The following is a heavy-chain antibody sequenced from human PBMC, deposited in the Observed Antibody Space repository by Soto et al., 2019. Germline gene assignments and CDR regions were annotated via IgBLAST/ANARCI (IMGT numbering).Heavy chain of an antibody. D-gene: IGHD4-17*01. CDR3: ASGVGDYAYYYYGMDV. V-gene: IGHV1-69*06. CDR1: GGTFSSYA. J-gene: IGHJ6*02. CDR2: IIPIFGTA. Sequence: SVKVSCKASGGTFSSYAISWVRQAPGQGLEWMGGIIPIFGTANYAQKFQGRVTITADKSTSTAYMELSSLRSEDTAVYYCASGVGDYAYYYYGMDVWSQGTTVTVSS.